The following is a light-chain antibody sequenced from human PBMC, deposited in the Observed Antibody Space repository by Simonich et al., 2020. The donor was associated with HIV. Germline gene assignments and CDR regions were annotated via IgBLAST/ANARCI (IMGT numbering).Light chain of an antibody. CDR2: WAS. Sequence: DIVMTQSPDSLAVSLGERATINCKSSQNILSSSNNTTYLTWYQHKPGQPPKLLISWASTRESGVPDRFSGRGSGTDFTLTISSLQAEDVAVYYCQQYYDSPYTFGQGTKLEIK. J-gene: IGKJ2*01. CDR3: QQYYDSPYT. V-gene: IGKV4-1*01. CDR1: QNILSSSNNTTY.